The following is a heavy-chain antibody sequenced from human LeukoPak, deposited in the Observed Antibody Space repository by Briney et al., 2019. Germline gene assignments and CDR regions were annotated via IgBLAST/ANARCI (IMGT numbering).Heavy chain of an antibody. CDR3: ARGRDDSGWYMHAFTI. D-gene: IGHD6-19*01. V-gene: IGHV3-48*03. Sequence: GGSLRLSCVASGFTFSTYEMHWVRQATGKGLEWVSYSGNSGSTVYYADFVRGLITFSRDNAKNSLYLQMNSLSVEDTAVYYCARGRDDSGWYMHAFTICGEGTMVTVSS. CDR2: SGNSGSTV. CDR1: GFTFSTYE. J-gene: IGHJ3*02.